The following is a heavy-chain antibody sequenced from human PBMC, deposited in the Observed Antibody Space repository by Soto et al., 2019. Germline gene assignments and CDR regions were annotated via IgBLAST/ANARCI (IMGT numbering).Heavy chain of an antibody. CDR2: ISSYNGNT. D-gene: IGHD2-2*01. CDR3: AIGPLYCSSTSCFSGVTWFGP. Sequence: VKVACKASGYTFTRDGSSRVRQTPGQGLEWMGWISSYNGNTNYAQKVQGRVTMTTDTSASTTYMELRSLRSDDTAVYYCAIGPLYCSSTSCFSGVTWFGPWGQRTLVTVPS. J-gene: IGHJ5*01. CDR1: GYTFTRDG. V-gene: IGHV1-18*04.